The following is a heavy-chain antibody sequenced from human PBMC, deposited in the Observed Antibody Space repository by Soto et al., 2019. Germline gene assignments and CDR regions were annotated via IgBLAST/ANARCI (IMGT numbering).Heavy chain of an antibody. CDR3: TSLNGYCLRTNFHGYYDMDV. D-gene: IGHD2-2*03. CDR2: IYASENT. V-gene: IGHV4-39*01. CDR1: GGSVSSNSYS. Sequence: SETLSLTCTVSGGSVSSNSYSWGWIRQSPGKGLEWIATIYASENTYYNPSLLSRVTISVDTSKNEFSLRLTAVTAAEMGVYYCTSLNGYCLRTNFHGYYDMDVWGQGTTVTVSS. J-gene: IGHJ6*02.